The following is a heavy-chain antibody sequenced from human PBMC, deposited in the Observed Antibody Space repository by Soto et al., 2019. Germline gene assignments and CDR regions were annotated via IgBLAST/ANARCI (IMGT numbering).Heavy chain of an antibody. Sequence: ASVKVSCKASGYTFTSYYMHWVRQAPGQGLEWMGIINPIGGSTSYAQKFQGRVTMTRDTSTSTVFMELSSLRSEDTAVYYCARNTYGYSFDYWGQGTLVTVSS. CDR1: GYTFTSYY. CDR2: INPIGGST. CDR3: ARNTYGYSFDY. D-gene: IGHD5-18*01. J-gene: IGHJ4*02. V-gene: IGHV1-46*01.